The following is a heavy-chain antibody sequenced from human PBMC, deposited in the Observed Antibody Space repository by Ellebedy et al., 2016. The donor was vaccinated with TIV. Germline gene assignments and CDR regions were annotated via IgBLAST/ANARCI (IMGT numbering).Heavy chain of an antibody. D-gene: IGHD2-15*01. Sequence: SETLSLTXTVSGGSITTSSYYWGWIRQTPGKGLEWIGSIYYSGSSIYYNPSLESRVAMSVATAKNQFSLNLSTVTAADTAVYYCARHWPGRVFSQDENWFDPWGQGTLVTVSS. J-gene: IGHJ5*02. CDR3: ARHWPGRVFSQDENWFDP. V-gene: IGHV4-39*07. CDR1: GGSITTSSYY. CDR2: IYYSGSSI.